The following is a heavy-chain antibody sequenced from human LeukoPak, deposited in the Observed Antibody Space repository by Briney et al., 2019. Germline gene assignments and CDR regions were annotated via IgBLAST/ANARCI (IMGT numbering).Heavy chain of an antibody. V-gene: IGHV4-34*01. CDR1: GESLSGYY. Sequence: PSETLSLTCAVFGESLSGYYWSWIRQPPGKGLEWIGQINHSGSTNYNPSLKSRVTISVDTSKNQFSLKLTSVTAADMAVYYCARPYSSTLNYYYMDVWGKGTTVTISS. D-gene: IGHD6-13*01. CDR3: ARPYSSTLNYYYMDV. J-gene: IGHJ6*03. CDR2: INHSGST.